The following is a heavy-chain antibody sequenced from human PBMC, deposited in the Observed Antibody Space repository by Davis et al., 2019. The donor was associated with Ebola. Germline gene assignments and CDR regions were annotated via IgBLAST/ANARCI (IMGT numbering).Heavy chain of an antibody. Sequence: GGSLRLSCAASGFPITEYGMHWVRQAPGKGLEWVGRIKSRSDGGTTHYGVRVKGRFTISRDDSKNTVYLEMNSLKTEDTALYYCTRGSGMYDWGRGTLVTVST. CDR2: IKSRSDGGTT. CDR1: GFPITEYG. D-gene: IGHD6-25*01. CDR3: TRGSGMYD. J-gene: IGHJ4*02. V-gene: IGHV3-15*06.